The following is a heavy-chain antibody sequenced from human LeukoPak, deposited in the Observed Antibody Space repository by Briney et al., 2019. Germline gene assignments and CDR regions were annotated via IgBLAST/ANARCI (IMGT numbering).Heavy chain of an antibody. CDR3: ARDGRPDLLDY. Sequence: SETLSLTCTVSGGSISSYYWSWIRQPPGKGLEWIGYIYYSGSTNYNPSLKSRVTISVDTSKNQFSLKLSSVTAADTAVYYCARDGRPDLLDYWGQGTLVTVSS. J-gene: IGHJ4*02. V-gene: IGHV4-59*12. D-gene: IGHD1-14*01. CDR2: IYYSGST. CDR1: GGSISSYY.